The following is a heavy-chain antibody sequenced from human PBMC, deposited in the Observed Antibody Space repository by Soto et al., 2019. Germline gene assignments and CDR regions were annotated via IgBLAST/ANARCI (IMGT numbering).Heavy chain of an antibody. V-gene: IGHV4-59*01. D-gene: IGHD1-1*01. CDR1: GGSISSSY. CDR2: IYYSGST. J-gene: IGHJ4*02. Sequence: NPSETLSLTCTVSGGSISSSYWSWIRQPPGKGLEWIGYIYYSGSTNYNPSLKSRVTISVDMSKNQFSLKLSSVTAADTAMYYCARGRGTTMGTLNWGQGTLVTVYS. CDR3: ARGRGTTMGTLN.